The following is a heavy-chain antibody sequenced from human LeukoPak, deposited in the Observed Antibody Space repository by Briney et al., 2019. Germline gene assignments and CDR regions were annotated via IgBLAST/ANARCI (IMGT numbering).Heavy chain of an antibody. J-gene: IGHJ6*04. Sequence: GVSLRLSCAASGFTLSSYEMNWVRQAPGKGLEWVSYISSSGSTIYYADSVKGRFTISRDNAKNSLYLQMNSLRAEDTAVYYCAELGITMIGGVWGKGTTVTISS. CDR1: GFTLSSYE. CDR3: AELGITMIGGV. V-gene: IGHV3-48*03. D-gene: IGHD3-10*02. CDR2: ISSSGSTI.